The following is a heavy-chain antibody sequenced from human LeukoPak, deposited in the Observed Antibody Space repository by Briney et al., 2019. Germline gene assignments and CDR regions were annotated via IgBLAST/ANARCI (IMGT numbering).Heavy chain of an antibody. D-gene: IGHD3-10*01. Sequence: GGSLRLSCAASGFTFSSYAMSWVRQAPGKGLEWVSAISGSGGSTYYADSVKGRFTISRDNSKNTLYLQMNSLRAEDTAVYYCAKNSPPPLWFGELFVDYWGQGTLVTVSS. CDR2: ISGSGGST. CDR1: GFTFSSYA. V-gene: IGHV3-23*01. J-gene: IGHJ4*02. CDR3: AKNSPPPLWFGELFVDY.